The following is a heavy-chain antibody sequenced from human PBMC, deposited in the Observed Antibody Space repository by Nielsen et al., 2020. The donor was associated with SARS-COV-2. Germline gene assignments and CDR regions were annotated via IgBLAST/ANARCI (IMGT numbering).Heavy chain of an antibody. D-gene: IGHD2-15*01. V-gene: IGHV1-69*01. J-gene: IGHJ6*03. Sequence: WVRQALGQGLEWMGGIIPIFGTTTYAQKFQGKITVTADESTSTAYMDLINLTSEDTAVYFCACQLGYCSGGSCYSAAYFYYYMDVWGKGTTVTVSS. CDR2: IIPIFGTT. CDR3: ACQLGYCSGGSCYSAAYFYYYMDV.